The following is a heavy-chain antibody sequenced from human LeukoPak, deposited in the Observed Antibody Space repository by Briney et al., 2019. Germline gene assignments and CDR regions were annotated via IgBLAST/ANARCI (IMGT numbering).Heavy chain of an antibody. D-gene: IGHD3-22*01. CDR3: ARDGDYYDSSGYYDY. J-gene: IGHJ4*02. V-gene: IGHV3-48*04. Sequence: GGSLRLSCAASGFTFSSYSLNWVRQAPGKGLEWVSYISSSSSTIYYADSVKGRFTISRDNAKSSLYLQMNSLRAEDTAVYYCARDGDYYDSSGYYDYWGQGTLVTVSS. CDR2: ISSSSSTI. CDR1: GFTFSSYS.